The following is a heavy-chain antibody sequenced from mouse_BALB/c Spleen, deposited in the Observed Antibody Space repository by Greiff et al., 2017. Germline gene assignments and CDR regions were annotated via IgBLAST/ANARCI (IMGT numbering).Heavy chain of an antibody. CDR1: GYTFTSYW. J-gene: IGHJ3*01. Sequence: VKLMESGAELAKPGASVKMSCKASGYTFTSYWMHWVKQRPGQGLEWIGYINPSTGYTEYNQKFKDKATLTADKSSSTAYMQLSSLTSEDSAVYYCARMITAAWFAYWGQGTLVTVSA. V-gene: IGHV1-7*01. D-gene: IGHD2-4*01. CDR3: ARMITAAWFAY. CDR2: INPSTGYT.